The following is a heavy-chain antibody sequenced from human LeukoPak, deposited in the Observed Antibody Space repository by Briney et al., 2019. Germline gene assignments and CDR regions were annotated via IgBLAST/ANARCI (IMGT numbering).Heavy chain of an antibody. V-gene: IGHV3-21*01. D-gene: IGHD4-17*01. J-gene: IGHJ4*02. CDR1: GFTFSSYS. Sequence: TGGSLRLSCAASGFTFSSYSMNWVRQAPGKGLEWVSSISSSSSYIYYADSVKGRFTISRDNAKNSLYLQMNSLRAEDTAVYYCAGESFLTTVTTAPYYFDYWGQGTLVTVSS. CDR3: AGESFLTTVTTAPYYFDY. CDR2: ISSSSSYI.